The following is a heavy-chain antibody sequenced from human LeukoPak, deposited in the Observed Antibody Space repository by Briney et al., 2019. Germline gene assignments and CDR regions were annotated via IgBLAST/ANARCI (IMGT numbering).Heavy chain of an antibody. CDR2: IIPIFGTA. CDR3: ARDHGSGKPNWFDP. D-gene: IGHD6-19*01. V-gene: IGHV1-69*13. J-gene: IGHJ5*02. Sequence: GASVKVSCKASGYTFTSYYMHWVRQAPGQGLEWMGGIIPIFGTANYAQKFQGRVTITADESTSTAYMELSSLRSEDTAVYYCARDHGSGKPNWFDPWGQGTLVTVSS. CDR1: GYTFTSYY.